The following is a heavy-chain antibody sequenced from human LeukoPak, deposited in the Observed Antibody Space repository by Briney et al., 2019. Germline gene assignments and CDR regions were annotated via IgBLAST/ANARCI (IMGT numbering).Heavy chain of an antibody. J-gene: IGHJ4*02. CDR3: ARVRGYYDSSAVY. D-gene: IGHD3-22*01. Sequence: ASVKVSCKASGYTFTGYYMHWVRQAPGQGLEWMGWINPNSGGTNYAQKFQGRVTMTRDTSISTAYMELSRLRSDDTAVYYCARVRGYYDSSAVYWGQGTLVTVSS. CDR1: GYTFTGYY. V-gene: IGHV1-2*02. CDR2: INPNSGGT.